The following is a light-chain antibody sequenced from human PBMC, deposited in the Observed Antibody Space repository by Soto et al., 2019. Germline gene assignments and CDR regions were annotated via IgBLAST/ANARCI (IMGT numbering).Light chain of an antibody. J-gene: IGKJ1*01. Sequence: EILLTQSPATVSSFRGDRVTLSCRASQAVNTRLAWYQHKPGQAPRLLIYLTSNRAAGIPARFSGSGSGTDFTLTISDVEPEDFAVYYCHQRQSWPRTFGQGTKVDTK. CDR1: QAVNTR. V-gene: IGKV3-11*01. CDR3: HQRQSWPRT. CDR2: LTS.